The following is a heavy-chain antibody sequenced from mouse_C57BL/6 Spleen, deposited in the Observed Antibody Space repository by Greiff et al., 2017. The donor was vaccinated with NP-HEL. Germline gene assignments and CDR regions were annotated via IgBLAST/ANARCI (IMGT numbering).Heavy chain of an antibody. J-gene: IGHJ2*01. CDR2: INPSTGGT. Sequence: VQLKQSGPELVKPGASVKISCKASGYSFTGYYMNWVKQSPEKSLEWIGEINPSTGGTTYNQKFKAKATLTVDKSSSTAYMQLKSLTSEDSAVYYCAREGYYDYDGPFWGQGTTLTVSS. CDR3: AREGYYDYDGPF. D-gene: IGHD2-4*01. CDR1: GYSFTGYY. V-gene: IGHV1-42*01.